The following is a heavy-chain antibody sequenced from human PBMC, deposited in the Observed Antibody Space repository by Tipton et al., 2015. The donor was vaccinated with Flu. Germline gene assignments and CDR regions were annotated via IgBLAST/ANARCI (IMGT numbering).Heavy chain of an antibody. J-gene: IGHJ4*02. D-gene: IGHD2-2*01. Sequence: GLVKPSETLSLSCSVSGGSISSRSYYWGWIRQPPGKGLEWIGSFHYSGSTYYNPSLKSRITISVDKSKNQFSLKLSSVTAAGTAVYYCARDPSLGMPDYFDYWGQGTLVTASS. CDR3: ARDPSLGMPDYFDY. V-gene: IGHV4-39*02. CDR2: FHYSGST. CDR1: GGSISSRSYY.